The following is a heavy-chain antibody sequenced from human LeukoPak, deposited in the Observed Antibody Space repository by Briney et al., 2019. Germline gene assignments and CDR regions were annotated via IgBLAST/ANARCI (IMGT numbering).Heavy chain of an antibody. CDR2: ISYDGSNK. J-gene: IGHJ4*02. Sequence: PGGSLRLSCAASGFTFSSYAMHWVRQAPGKGLEWVAVISYDGSNKYYADSVKGRFTISRDNSRNTLYLQMNSLRAEDTAVYYCAKPGPEGIAVADWGQGTMVTVSS. CDR1: GFTFSSYA. D-gene: IGHD6-19*01. V-gene: IGHV3-30*04. CDR3: AKPGPEGIAVAD.